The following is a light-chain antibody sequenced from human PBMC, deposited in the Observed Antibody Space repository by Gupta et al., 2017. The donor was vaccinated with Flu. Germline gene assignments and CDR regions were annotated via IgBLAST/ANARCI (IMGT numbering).Light chain of an antibody. CDR2: DNN. CDR1: SSNLGAGYD. Sequence: QSVLTQPPSVSGAPGQRVTIPSTESSSNLGAGYDVHWYQQLPGTAPKLLIFDNNIRPSGGPDRCSASKSGSSASLAITGLQAEDEADYYCQAYDSSLGASLVFGGGTKLTVL. J-gene: IGLJ2*01. CDR3: QAYDSSLGASLV. V-gene: IGLV1-40*01.